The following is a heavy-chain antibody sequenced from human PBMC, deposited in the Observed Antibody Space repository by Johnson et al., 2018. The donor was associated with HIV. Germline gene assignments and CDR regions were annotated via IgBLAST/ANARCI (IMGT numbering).Heavy chain of an antibody. D-gene: IGHD6-6*01. J-gene: IGHJ3*02. CDR1: GFTFGDSA. Sequence: QMQLVESGGGVVQSGRSLRLSCAASGFTFGDSAIHWVRQAPGKGLEWVAVLSYDGSNEYYADSVKGRFTISRDNSKNTLYLQMNSLRAEDTAVYYCARDKGIAARPDAFDIWGQGTMVTVSS. V-gene: IGHV3-30-3*01. CDR3: ARDKGIAARPDAFDI. CDR2: LSYDGSNE.